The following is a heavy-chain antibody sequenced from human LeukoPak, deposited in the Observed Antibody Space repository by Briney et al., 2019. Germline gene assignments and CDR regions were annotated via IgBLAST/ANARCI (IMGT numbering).Heavy chain of an antibody. D-gene: IGHD2-2*02. J-gene: IGHJ4*02. CDR3: ARDIPDY. V-gene: IGHV4-39*07. CDR1: GGSISSSSYY. Sequence: PSETLSLTCTVSGGSISSSSYYWGWIRQPPGKGLEWIGSIYYSGSTYYNPSLKSRVTISVDTSKDQFSLKLSPVTAADTAVYYCARDIPDYWGQGTLVTVSS. CDR2: IYYSGST.